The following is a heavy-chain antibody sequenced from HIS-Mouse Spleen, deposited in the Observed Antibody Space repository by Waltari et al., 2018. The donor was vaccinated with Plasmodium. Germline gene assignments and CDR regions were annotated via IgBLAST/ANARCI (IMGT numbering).Heavy chain of an antibody. Sequence: QVQLQESGPGLVKPSETLSLPCTVPGGSIRRYYWSWIRQPQVKGLEWIGYIYYSGSTNYNPSLKSRVTISVDTSKNQFSLKLSSVTAADTAVYYCARVGRRIWGAFDIWGQGTMVTVSS. CDR2: IYYSGST. V-gene: IGHV4-59*01. CDR1: GGSIRRYY. J-gene: IGHJ3*02. D-gene: IGHD3-16*01. CDR3: ARVGRRIWGAFDI.